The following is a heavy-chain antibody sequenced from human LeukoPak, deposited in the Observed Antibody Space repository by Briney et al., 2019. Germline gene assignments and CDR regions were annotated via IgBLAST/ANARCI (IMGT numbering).Heavy chain of an antibody. D-gene: IGHD6-19*01. V-gene: IGHV3-48*01. CDR3: ARKGWYAAFDI. Sequence: SGGSLRLSCAASGSTFSSYSMNWVRQAPGKGLEWVSYISSSSSTIYYADSVKGRFTISRDNAKNSLYLQMNSLRAEDTAVYYCARKGWYAAFDIWGQGTMVTVSS. CDR1: GSTFSSYS. J-gene: IGHJ3*02. CDR2: ISSSSSTI.